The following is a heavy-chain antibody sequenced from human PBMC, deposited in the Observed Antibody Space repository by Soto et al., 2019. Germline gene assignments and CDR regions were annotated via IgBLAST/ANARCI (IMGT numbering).Heavy chain of an antibody. J-gene: IGHJ4*02. CDR3: ARDLSGPLDY. V-gene: IGHV3-33*01. Sequence: QVQLVESGGGVVQPGRSLRLSCAASGFTFSNYGMHWVRQAPGKGLEWVALIWFDGSNTYYADSVKGRFTISRDISKNTLYLQLHSLRAEDTAVYYCARDLSGPLDYWGQGTLVTVSS. CDR1: GFTFSNYG. D-gene: IGHD3-16*02. CDR2: IWFDGSNT.